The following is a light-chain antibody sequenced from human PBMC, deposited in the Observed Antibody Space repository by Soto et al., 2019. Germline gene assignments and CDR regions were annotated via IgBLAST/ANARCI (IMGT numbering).Light chain of an antibody. CDR3: SSYTSGSTRVV. Sequence: QSALTQPASVSGSPGQSITISCTGTSSDVGGYTYVSWYQQHPGNAPNLIIYDVSKRPSGISNRFSGSKSGNTASLTISGLQVEDEADYYCSSYTSGSTRVVFGGGTKLTVL. V-gene: IGLV2-14*03. CDR2: DVS. CDR1: SSDVGGYTY. J-gene: IGLJ2*01.